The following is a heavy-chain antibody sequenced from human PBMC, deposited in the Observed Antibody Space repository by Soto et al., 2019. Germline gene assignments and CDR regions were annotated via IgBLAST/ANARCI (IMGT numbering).Heavy chain of an antibody. CDR1: GFTFSSYG. V-gene: IGHV3-33*01. J-gene: IGHJ6*02. CDR3: ARSQTSYSSSSTSDYGMDV. CDR2: IWYDGSNK. D-gene: IGHD6-6*01. Sequence: QVQLVESGGGVVQPGRSLRLSCAASGFTFSSYGMHWVRQAPGKGLEWVVVIWYDGSNKYYADSVKGRFTISRDNSKNTLYLQMNSLRAEDTAVYYCARSQTSYSSSSTSDYGMDVWGQGTTVTVSS.